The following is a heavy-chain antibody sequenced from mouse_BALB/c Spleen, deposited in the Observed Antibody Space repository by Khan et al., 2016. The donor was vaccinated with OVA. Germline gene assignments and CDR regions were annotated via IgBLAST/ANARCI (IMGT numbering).Heavy chain of an antibody. J-gene: IGHJ4*01. Sequence: HVQLKESGPGLVAPSQSLSITCTVSGFALTSYGVHWVRQPPGKGLEWLGVIWAGGSTNYNSALMSRLTISKDNSKSQVFLKMNSLQTDDTAMYYCARFHDGYYYNVDYWGQGTSVTVSS. CDR1: GFALTSYG. CDR2: IWAGGST. CDR3: ARFHDGYYYNVDY. D-gene: IGHD2-3*01. V-gene: IGHV2-9*02.